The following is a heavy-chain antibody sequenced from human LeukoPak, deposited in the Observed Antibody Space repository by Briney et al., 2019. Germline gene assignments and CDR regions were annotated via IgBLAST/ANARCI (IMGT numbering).Heavy chain of an antibody. V-gene: IGHV3-48*03. J-gene: IGHJ3*02. D-gene: IGHD4-17*01. CDR2: ISSSGSTI. CDR3: ARSGDYDRIYAFDI. CDR1: GFTFSSYE. Sequence: GGSLRLSCAASGFTFSSYEMNWVRQGPGKGLEWVSYISSSGSTIYYADSVKGRFTISRDNAKNSLYLQMNSLRAEDTAVYYCARSGDYDRIYAFDIWGQGTMVTVSS.